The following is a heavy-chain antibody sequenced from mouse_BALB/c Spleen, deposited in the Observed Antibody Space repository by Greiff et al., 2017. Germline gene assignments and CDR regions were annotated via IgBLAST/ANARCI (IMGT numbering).Heavy chain of an antibody. CDR3: ARRVITTAYFDY. CDR2: IYWDDDK. V-gene: IGHV8-12*01. CDR1: GFSLSTSGMG. J-gene: IGHJ2*01. Sequence: QVTLKVSGPGILQPSQTLSLTCSFSGFSLSTSGMGVSWIRQPSGKGLEWLAHIYWDDDKRYNPSLKSRLTISKDTSSNQVFLKITSVDTADTATYYCARRVITTAYFDYWGQGTTLTVSS. D-gene: IGHD1-2*01.